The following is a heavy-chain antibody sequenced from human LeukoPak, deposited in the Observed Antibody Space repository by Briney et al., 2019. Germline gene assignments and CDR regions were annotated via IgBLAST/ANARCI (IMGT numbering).Heavy chain of an antibody. Sequence: SETLSLTCTVSVGSISGSSYYLDWIRHPPGKGLEWIGSIYYSGSTYYNPSLKSRFTISVDTSKNQFSLRPNSVTATDTAVYYCARHYGPWGQGTLVTVSS. CDR3: ARHYGP. D-gene: IGHD3-10*01. J-gene: IGHJ4*02. CDR1: VGSISGSSYY. V-gene: IGHV4-39*01. CDR2: IYYSGST.